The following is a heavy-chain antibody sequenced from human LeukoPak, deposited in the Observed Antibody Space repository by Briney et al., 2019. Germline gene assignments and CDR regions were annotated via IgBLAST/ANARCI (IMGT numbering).Heavy chain of an antibody. CDR2: IIPIFGTA. V-gene: IGHV1-69*06. CDR3: ARDFGSSSPSGWFDP. D-gene: IGHD6-6*01. Sequence: SVKVSCKASGGTFNSYAISWVRQAPGQGLEWMGGIIPIFGTANYAQKFQGRVTITADKSTSTAYMELSSLRSEDTAVYYCARDFGSSSPSGWFDPWGQGTLVTVSS. CDR1: GGTFNSYA. J-gene: IGHJ5*02.